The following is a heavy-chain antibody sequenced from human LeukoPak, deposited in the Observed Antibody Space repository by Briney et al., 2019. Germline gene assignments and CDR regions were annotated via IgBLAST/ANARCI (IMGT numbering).Heavy chain of an antibody. V-gene: IGHV1-69*04. CDR3: ARVLATGIDY. CDR2: IIPIFGIA. J-gene: IGHJ4*02. Sequence: SVKVSCKASGGTFSSYAISWVRQAPGQGLEWMGRIIPIFGIANYAQKFQGRVTITADNSTSTAYMELSSLRSEDTAVYYCARVLATGIDYWGQGTLVTVSS. CDR1: GGTFSSYA. D-gene: IGHD2-21*02.